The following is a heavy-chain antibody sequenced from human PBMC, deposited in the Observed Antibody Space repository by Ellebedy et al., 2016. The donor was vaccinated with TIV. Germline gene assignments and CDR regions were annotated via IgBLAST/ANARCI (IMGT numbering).Heavy chain of an antibody. Sequence: GESLKISCAASGFTFSSYWMHWVRQAPGKGLVWVSRINDDGSFTDYADSLQGRFTISRDNAKNTVYLQMNSLRAEDTAVHYCARGYYYGSGCRDWGQGTLVTVSS. J-gene: IGHJ4*02. V-gene: IGHV3-74*01. D-gene: IGHD3-10*01. CDR1: GFTFSSYW. CDR2: INDDGSFT. CDR3: ARGYYYGSGCRD.